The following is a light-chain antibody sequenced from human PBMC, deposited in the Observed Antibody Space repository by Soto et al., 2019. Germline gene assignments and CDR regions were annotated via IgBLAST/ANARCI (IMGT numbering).Light chain of an antibody. CDR1: QDTSRS. V-gene: IGKV1-9*01. J-gene: IGKJ4*02. Sequence: DTRANQSPSALSGHIGDRVTIPCRASQDTSRSLGWYQQKPGKAPKLLIYAASTLHSGVPSRFSGSGSGTEFTLTISSLQPEDFATYYCQQLYTYPLTLGGGTKVNI. CDR3: QQLYTYPLT. CDR2: AAS.